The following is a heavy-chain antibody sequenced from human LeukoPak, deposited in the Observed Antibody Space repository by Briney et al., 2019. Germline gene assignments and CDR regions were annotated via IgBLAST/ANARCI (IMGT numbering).Heavy chain of an antibody. Sequence: GASVKVSCKASGYTFTNYGINWVRQAPGQGLEWMGWINPNSGGTNYAQKFQGRVTMTRDTSISTAYMELSRLRSDDTAVYYCARVQGYCSSTSCYPDTNFDYWGQGTLVTVSS. CDR2: INPNSGGT. CDR1: GYTFTNYG. V-gene: IGHV1-2*02. CDR3: ARVQGYCSSTSCYPDTNFDY. D-gene: IGHD2-2*01. J-gene: IGHJ4*02.